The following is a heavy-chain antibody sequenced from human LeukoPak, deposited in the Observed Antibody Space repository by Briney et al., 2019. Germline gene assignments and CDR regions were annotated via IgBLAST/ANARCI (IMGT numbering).Heavy chain of an antibody. CDR2: IFYSGST. J-gene: IGHJ4*02. Sequence: PSETLSLTCTVSSGSISTSNYYWGWVRQPPGKALEWIGNIFYSGSTYYSPSLKSRVTISVDKSKNQFSLKLSSVTAADTAVYYCARDARDYYDSRGFDYWGQGTLVTVSS. CDR1: SGSISTSNYY. CDR3: ARDARDYYDSRGFDY. D-gene: IGHD3-22*01. V-gene: IGHV4-39*07.